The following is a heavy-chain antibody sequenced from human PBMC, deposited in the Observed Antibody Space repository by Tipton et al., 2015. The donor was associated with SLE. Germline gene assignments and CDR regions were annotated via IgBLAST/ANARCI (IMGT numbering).Heavy chain of an antibody. Sequence: TLSLTCTVSGGSISSYYWSWIRQPAGKGLEWIGRIYTSGSTNYNPSLKSRVTMSIDTSKNQFSLKLSSVTAADTAVYYCARLGGSPDAFDIWAKGQWSPSLQ. CDR1: GGSISSYY. CDR2: IYTSGST. V-gene: IGHV4-4*07. CDR3: ARLGGSPDAFDI. D-gene: IGHD1-26*01. J-gene: IGHJ3*02.